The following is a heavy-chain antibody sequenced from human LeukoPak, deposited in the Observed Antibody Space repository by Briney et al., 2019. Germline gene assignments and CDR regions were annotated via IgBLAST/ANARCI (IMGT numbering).Heavy chain of an antibody. J-gene: IGHJ1*01. CDR2: IYSGGST. D-gene: IGHD3-10*01. CDR3: ARDTDYYGSGRHGYFDH. Sequence: AGGSLRLSCAASGLTISNNFMGWVRQAPGKGLEWVSLIYSGGSTYSADSVKGRFTISRDNSKNTLHLQMNSLRAEDTAVYYCARDTDYYGSGRHGYFDHWGQGTLVTVS. CDR1: GLTISNNF. V-gene: IGHV3-66*01.